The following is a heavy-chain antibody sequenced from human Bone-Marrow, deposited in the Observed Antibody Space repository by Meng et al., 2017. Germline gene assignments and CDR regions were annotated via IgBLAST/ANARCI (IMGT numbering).Heavy chain of an antibody. J-gene: IGHJ4*02. Sequence: GLLQQCGGVMLQPSETLSVTCVVSGGSFSDYYWSWIRQPPGKGLEWIGEINHSGSTNYNPSLESRATISVDTSQNNLSLKLSSVTAADSAVYYCARGPTTMAHDFDYWGQGTLVTVSS. CDR1: GGSFSDYY. CDR3: ARGPTTMAHDFDY. V-gene: IGHV4-34*01. D-gene: IGHD4-11*01. CDR2: INHSGST.